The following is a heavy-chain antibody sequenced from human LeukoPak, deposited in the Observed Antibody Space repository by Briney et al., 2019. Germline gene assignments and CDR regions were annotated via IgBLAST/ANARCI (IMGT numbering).Heavy chain of an antibody. CDR2: IHPEGNEK. Sequence: GGYLRLSCAVSGFTFSNFWMSWVRQAPGRGLEWVANIHPEGNEKYHVESLKGRFTISRDNAKNSLFLQMNGLRVEDTAVYYCARGDDFSGDHWGQGTLVTVSS. D-gene: IGHD1-1*01. J-gene: IGHJ4*02. V-gene: IGHV3-7*04. CDR3: ARGDDFSGDH. CDR1: GFTFSNFW.